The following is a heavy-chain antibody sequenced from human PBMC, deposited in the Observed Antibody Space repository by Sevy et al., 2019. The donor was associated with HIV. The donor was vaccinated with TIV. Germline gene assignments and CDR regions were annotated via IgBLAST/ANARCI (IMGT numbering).Heavy chain of an antibody. D-gene: IGHD5-18*01. CDR2: ISSNGGST. J-gene: IGHJ3*02. Sequence: RGSLRLSCSASGFTFSSYAMHWVRQAPGKGLEYVSAISSNGGSTYYADSVKGRFTISRDNSKNTLYLQMSSLRAEDTAVYYCVKGSYSYGDKDYDAFDIWGQGTMVTVSS. V-gene: IGHV3-64D*06. CDR1: GFTFSSYA. CDR3: VKGSYSYGDKDYDAFDI.